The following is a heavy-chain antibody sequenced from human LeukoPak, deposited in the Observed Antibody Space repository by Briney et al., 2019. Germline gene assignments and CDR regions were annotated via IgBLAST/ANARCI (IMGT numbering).Heavy chain of an antibody. Sequence: GASVTVSCKASGYTFTSYYMHWVRQAPGQGLERMGIINPSGGSTSYAQKFQGRVTMTRDTSTSTVYMELSSLRSEDTAVYYCASQGWSRDFDYWGQGTLVTVSS. CDR3: ASQGWSRDFDY. J-gene: IGHJ4*02. CDR2: INPSGGST. CDR1: GYTFTSYY. V-gene: IGHV1-46*01. D-gene: IGHD6-19*01.